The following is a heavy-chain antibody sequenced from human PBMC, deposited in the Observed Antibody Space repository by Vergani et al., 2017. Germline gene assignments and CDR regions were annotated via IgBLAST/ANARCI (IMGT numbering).Heavy chain of an antibody. Sequence: QVQLQQWGAGLLKPSETLSLTCAVYGGSFSGYYWSWIRQPPGKGLEWIGEINHSGSTHYNPSLKSRVTISVDTSKNQFSLNLTSVTAADTAVYFCARGSCLGGSCYKPLFDYWGQGILVTVSS. D-gene: IGHD2-15*01. CDR2: INHSGST. V-gene: IGHV4-34*01. J-gene: IGHJ4*02. CDR1: GGSFSGYY. CDR3: ARGSCLGGSCYKPLFDY.